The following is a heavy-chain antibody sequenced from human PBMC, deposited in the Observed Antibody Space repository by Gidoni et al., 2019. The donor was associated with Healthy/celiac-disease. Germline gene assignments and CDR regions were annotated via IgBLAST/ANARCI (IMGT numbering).Heavy chain of an antibody. J-gene: IGHJ4*02. CDR2: IYYSGST. Sequence: QVQLQESGPGLVKPSETLSLTCTVSGGSISSYYWSWIRQPPGKGLEWIGYIYYSGSTNYNPSLKSRVTISVDTSKNQFSLKLSSVTAADTAVYYCARGEPKGRLYPDYWGQGTLVTVSS. V-gene: IGHV4-59*01. CDR1: GGSISSYY. CDR3: ARGEPKGRLYPDY.